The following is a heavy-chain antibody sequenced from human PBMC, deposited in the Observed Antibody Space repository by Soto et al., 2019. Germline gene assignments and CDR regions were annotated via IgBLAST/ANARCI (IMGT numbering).Heavy chain of an antibody. CDR3: ATMGTPATGLYYFDY. J-gene: IGHJ4*02. CDR1: GGSISSGNYY. V-gene: IGHV4-30-4*01. CDR2: ISYSGST. D-gene: IGHD1-7*01. Sequence: PSETLSLTCTVSGGSISSGNYYWSWIRQPPGKGLEWIGFISYSGSTYYNASLKSRVTISVDTSKNQFSLNLSFVTAADTAVYYCATMGTPATGLYYFDYWGQGTLVTGSS.